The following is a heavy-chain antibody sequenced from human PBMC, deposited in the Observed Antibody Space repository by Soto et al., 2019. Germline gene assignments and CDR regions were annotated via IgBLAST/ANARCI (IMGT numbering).Heavy chain of an antibody. CDR3: AAPGAYTYYDFWSGYPYYYGMDV. CDR1: GFTFSSYA. CDR2: ISGSGGST. V-gene: IGHV3-23*01. Sequence: GGSLRLSCAASGFTFSSYAMSWVRQAPGKGLECVSAISGSGGSTYYADSVKGRFTISRDNSKNTLYLQMNSLRAEDTAVYYCAAPGAYTYYDFWSGYPYYYGMDVWGQGTTVTVYS. J-gene: IGHJ6*02. D-gene: IGHD3-3*01.